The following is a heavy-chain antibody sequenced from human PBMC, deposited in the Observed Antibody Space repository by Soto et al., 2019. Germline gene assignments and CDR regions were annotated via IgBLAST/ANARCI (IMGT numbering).Heavy chain of an antibody. V-gene: IGHV1-18*04. CDR3: ARNLYGRAFDI. CDR2: INAFDDDT. Sequence: QAELEQSGPEVKRPGASLKVSCKASAYTFTSYHISWVRQAPGQGLEWIGWINAFDDDTNYSQKFQDRVTMTAHRSTDTAYLDLRSLGSDDTAIYYCARNLYGRAFDIRGQGTMVTVSS. J-gene: IGHJ3*02. CDR1: AYTFTSYH. D-gene: IGHD2-8*01.